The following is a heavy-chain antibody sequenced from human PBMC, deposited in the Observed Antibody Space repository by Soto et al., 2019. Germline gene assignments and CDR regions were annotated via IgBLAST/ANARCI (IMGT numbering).Heavy chain of an antibody. CDR2: INHSGST. CDR3: ARGHLSSWYLYYFDY. Sequence: QVQLQQWGAGLLKPSETLSLTCAVYGGSFSGYYWSWIRQPPGKGLEWIGEINHSGSTNYNPSLKSRVTISVDTSKNQFSLKLSSVTAADTAVYYCARGHLSSWYLYYFDYWGQGTLVTVSS. CDR1: GGSFSGYY. D-gene: IGHD6-13*01. V-gene: IGHV4-34*01. J-gene: IGHJ4*02.